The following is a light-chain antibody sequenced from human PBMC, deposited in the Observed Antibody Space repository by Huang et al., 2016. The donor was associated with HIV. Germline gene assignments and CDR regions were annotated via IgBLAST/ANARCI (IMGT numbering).Light chain of an antibody. V-gene: IGKV1-39*01. Sequence: DIQMTQSPSSLSASVGDRVTITCRASQSITSYLNWYQQKPGKDPKLLIYAASSLQSGVPSRFSVSGSGTYFTLTISSLQPEDFATYYCQQSYSTPLTFGGGTKVEIK. CDR1: QSITSY. CDR2: AAS. CDR3: QQSYSTPLT. J-gene: IGKJ4*01.